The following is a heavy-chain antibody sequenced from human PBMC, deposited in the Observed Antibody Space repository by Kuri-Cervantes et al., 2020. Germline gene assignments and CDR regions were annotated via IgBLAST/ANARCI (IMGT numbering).Heavy chain of an antibody. V-gene: IGHV3-7*01. CDR1: GFTFSSYW. CDR3: ARDRYYYDSSGYSEIYYFDY. CDR2: IKQDGSEK. Sequence: GESLKISCAASGFTFSSYWMSWVRQAPGKGLEWVANIKQDGSEKYYVDSVKGRFTISRDNAKNSLYLQMNSLRAEDTAVYYCARDRYYYDSSGYSEIYYFDYWGQGTLVTVSS. D-gene: IGHD3-22*01. J-gene: IGHJ4*02.